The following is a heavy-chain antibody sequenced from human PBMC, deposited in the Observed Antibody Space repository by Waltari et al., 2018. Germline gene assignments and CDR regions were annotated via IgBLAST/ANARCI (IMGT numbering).Heavy chain of an antibody. D-gene: IGHD6-13*01. CDR3: ESLTKGIAAAGNYY. V-gene: IGHV4-39*01. CDR1: GGSISSSSYY. CDR2: IYYSARA. Sequence: QLQLQESGPGLVKPSETLSLTCPVSGGSISSSSYYWGWIRQPPGKGLEWIGSIYYSARADVNQSHERRVPISDAKSENHFSLKLSSVSAAGTAGDYCESLTKGIAAAGNYYWGQGTLVTVSS. J-gene: IGHJ4*02.